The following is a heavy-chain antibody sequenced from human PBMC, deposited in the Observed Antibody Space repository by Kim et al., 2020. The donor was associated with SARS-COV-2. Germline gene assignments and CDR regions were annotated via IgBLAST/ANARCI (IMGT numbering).Heavy chain of an antibody. CDR1: GGSTSSYY. Sequence: SETLSLTCTVSGGSTSSYYWSWIRQPPGKGLEWIGCIFHTGTTNYSPSLKSRVTLSVDTSKNQFSLKLKSVTAADTAVYYCARLRGLAGGAHLDYWGQGT. D-gene: IGHD3-16*01. CDR3: ARLRGLAGGAHLDY. J-gene: IGHJ4*02. V-gene: IGHV4-59*08. CDR2: IFHTGTT.